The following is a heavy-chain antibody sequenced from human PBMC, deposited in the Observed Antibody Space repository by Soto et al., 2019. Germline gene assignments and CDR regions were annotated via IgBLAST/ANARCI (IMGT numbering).Heavy chain of an antibody. J-gene: IGHJ4*02. CDR3: TSVLVPAARDFDY. D-gene: IGHD2-2*01. Sequence: ASVKVSCKASGYTFTSYAMHWVRQAPGQRLEWMGWINAGNGNTKYSQKFQGRVTITRDTSASTAYMELNSLKNEDTAVYYCTSVLVPAARDFDYWGQGTLVTVSS. CDR2: INAGNGNT. V-gene: IGHV1-3*01. CDR1: GYTFTSYA.